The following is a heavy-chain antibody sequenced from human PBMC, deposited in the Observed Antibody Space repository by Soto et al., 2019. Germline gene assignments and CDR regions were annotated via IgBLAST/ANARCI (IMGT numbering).Heavy chain of an antibody. J-gene: IGHJ4*02. CDR1: GFTFGSYW. Sequence: EVQLVESGGGLVQPGGSLTLSCAASGFTFGSYWMGWVRQAPGKGLEWVATIKQDGREKYYMDSVKGRFTISRDNAKKSLYLQMNSLRADDTALYYCVRTWDDYWCQGTLVTVSS. CDR3: VRTWDDY. V-gene: IGHV3-7*05. D-gene: IGHD1-26*01. CDR2: IKQDGREK.